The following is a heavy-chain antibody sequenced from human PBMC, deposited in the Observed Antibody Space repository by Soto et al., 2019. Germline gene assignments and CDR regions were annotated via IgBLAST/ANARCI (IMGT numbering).Heavy chain of an antibody. D-gene: IGHD4-17*01. J-gene: IGHJ3*02. CDR2: IYYSGST. Sequence: QLQLQESGPGLVKPSETLSLTCTVSGGSISSSSYYWGWIRQPPGKGLEWIGSIYYSGSTYYNPSLKSRVTISVDTSKIQFSLKLCSVTAADTAVYYCARPSTVTDDAFDIWGQGTMVTVSS. CDR3: ARPSTVTDDAFDI. V-gene: IGHV4-39*01. CDR1: GGSISSSSYY.